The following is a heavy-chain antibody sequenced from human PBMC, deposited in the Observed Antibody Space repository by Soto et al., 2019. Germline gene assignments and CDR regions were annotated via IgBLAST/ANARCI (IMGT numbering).Heavy chain of an antibody. Sequence: GGSLRLSCAASGFIFANYGMHWVRQAPGKGLEWVALITYEGSNKYYADAVKGRFTISRDNAKNMVSLQMDSLRAEDTAVYYCAKARGANNWANYYGLDVWGQGTTVTVSS. CDR3: AKARGANNWANYYGLDV. CDR2: ITYEGSNK. CDR1: GFIFANYG. V-gene: IGHV3-30*18. D-gene: IGHD1-1*01. J-gene: IGHJ6*02.